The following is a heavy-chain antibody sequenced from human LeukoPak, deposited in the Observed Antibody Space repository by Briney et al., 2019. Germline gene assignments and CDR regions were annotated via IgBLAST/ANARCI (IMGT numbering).Heavy chain of an antibody. CDR2: IYYRGRP. CDR1: GGSLSSTIQY. J-gene: IGHJ2*01. V-gene: IGHV4-39*01. Sequence: SETLSLTCTVPGGSLSSTIQYLGWIRQPPGTGLEWIGRIYYRGRPYYNPSHKSRVTISVDTSKNQFSLKLSSVTAADTSVYYCARGYCSSPRCSSIGYFDLWGRGTLVTVSS. CDR3: ARGYCSSPRCSSIGYFDL. D-gene: IGHD2-2*01.